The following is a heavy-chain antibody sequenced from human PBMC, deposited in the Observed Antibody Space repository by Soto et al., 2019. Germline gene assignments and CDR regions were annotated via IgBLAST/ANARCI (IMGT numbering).Heavy chain of an antibody. J-gene: IGHJ4*02. CDR1: GYIFTSYG. V-gene: IGHV1-18*01. D-gene: IGHD1-26*01. CDR3: ARVLVGATIPRYFDY. CDR2: ISVYNGNT. Sequence: VASVKVSCKTSGYIFTSYGISWVRQAPGQGLEWMGWISVYNGNTNYAQNLQGRVTMTTDTSTSTAYMDLRSLRSDDTAVYYCARVLVGATIPRYFDYWGQGTLVTVSS.